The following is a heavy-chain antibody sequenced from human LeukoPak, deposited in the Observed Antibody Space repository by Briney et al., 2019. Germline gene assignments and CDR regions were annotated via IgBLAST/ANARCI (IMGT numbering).Heavy chain of an antibody. J-gene: IGHJ6*02. V-gene: IGHV3-23*01. Sequence: PSETLSLTCAVYGGSFSGYYWSWVRQAPGKGLEWVSAISGSGGSTYYADSVKGRFTISRDNSKNTLYLQMNSLRAEDTAVYYCAKDGSLVVAATRAHYYGMDVWGQGTTVTVSS. CDR1: GGSFSGYY. CDR2: ISGSGGST. D-gene: IGHD2-15*01. CDR3: AKDGSLVVAATRAHYYGMDV.